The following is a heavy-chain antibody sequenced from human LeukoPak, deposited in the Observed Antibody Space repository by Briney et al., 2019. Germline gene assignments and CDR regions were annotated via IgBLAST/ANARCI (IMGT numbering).Heavy chain of an antibody. CDR1: GFTFSNYW. CDR2: IKQDGREK. D-gene: IGHD6-19*01. J-gene: IGHJ4*02. V-gene: IGHV3-7*01. CDR3: ARKAGKVFDY. Sequence: PGGSLRLSCTASGFTFSNYWMTWVRQAPGKGMEWVANIKQDGREKYYVDSATGRFTISRDNAKNLLFLQMSSLSPEDTAVYYCARKAGKVFDYWGQGTLVTASS.